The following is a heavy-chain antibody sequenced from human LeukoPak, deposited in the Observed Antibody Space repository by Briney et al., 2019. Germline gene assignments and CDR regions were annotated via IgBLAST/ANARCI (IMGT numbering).Heavy chain of an antibody. CDR2: IYTSGNT. V-gene: IGHV4-4*07. J-gene: IGHJ4*02. CDR3: ARPYCSAGNCYSNFDS. Sequence: SETLSLTCTVSGGSISSYYWSWVRQPAGKGLEWIGRIYTSGNTNYNPSLKGRVTMSVDTSKKQFSLKLSSVTAADTAVYYCARPYCSAGNCYSNFDSWGQGTLVTVSS. D-gene: IGHD2-15*01. CDR1: GGSISSYY.